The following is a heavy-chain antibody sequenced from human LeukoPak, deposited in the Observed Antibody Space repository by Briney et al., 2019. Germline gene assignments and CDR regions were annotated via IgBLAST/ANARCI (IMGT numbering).Heavy chain of an antibody. CDR3: TRSRSINYGDYGWFFY. CDR1: GGSISSSSYY. V-gene: IGHV4-39*01. D-gene: IGHD4-17*01. CDR2: IYYSGST. Sequence: SETLSLTCTVSGGSISSSSYYWGWIRQPPGKGLEWIGSIYYSGSTYYNPSLKSRVAISVDTSKNQFSLNLTSVTAADTAVYFCTRSRSINYGDYGWFFYWGQGTLVTVS. J-gene: IGHJ4*02.